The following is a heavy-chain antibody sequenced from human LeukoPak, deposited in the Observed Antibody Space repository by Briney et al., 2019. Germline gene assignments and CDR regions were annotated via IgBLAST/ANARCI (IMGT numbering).Heavy chain of an antibody. CDR1: GFSFSSSG. Sequence: GGSLRLSCAASGFSFSSSGMHWVRQAPGKGPEWVAFTRFDDSYKAYADSVKGRFTISRDNSKNTLYLQMDSLRSDDTAVYYCAKSSAGITWFDPWGQGTLVTVSS. D-gene: IGHD1-1*01. CDR2: TRFDDSYK. V-gene: IGHV3-30*02. J-gene: IGHJ5*02. CDR3: AKSSAGITWFDP.